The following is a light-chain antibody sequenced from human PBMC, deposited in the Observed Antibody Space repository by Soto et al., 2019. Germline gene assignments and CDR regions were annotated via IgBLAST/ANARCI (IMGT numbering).Light chain of an antibody. CDR1: ERISHS. CDR3: QLSQQRSSWPPIA. Sequence: DIVLTQSPATLSLSPGNRVTLSCRANERISHSLAWYQQKPGQAPRILIYDASFRATGIPERFSGSGSGTDFTLSISRLEPEDFAVYYCQLSQQRSSWPPIAFGQGTRLESK. J-gene: IGKJ5*01. V-gene: IGKV3-11*01. CDR2: DAS.